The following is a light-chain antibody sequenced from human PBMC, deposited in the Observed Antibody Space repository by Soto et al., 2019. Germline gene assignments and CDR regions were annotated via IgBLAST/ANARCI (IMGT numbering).Light chain of an antibody. Sequence: QSVLTQPPSVSAAPGQKVTISCSGSSSNIGDNYVSWYQHLSGTAPKLLIYENDERPSGIPDRFSGSKSGTSATLGITGLQTGDEADYYCGTWDTSLSVVLFGGGTKLTVL. CDR2: END. J-gene: IGLJ2*01. CDR3: GTWDTSLSVVL. CDR1: SSNIGDNY. V-gene: IGLV1-51*01.